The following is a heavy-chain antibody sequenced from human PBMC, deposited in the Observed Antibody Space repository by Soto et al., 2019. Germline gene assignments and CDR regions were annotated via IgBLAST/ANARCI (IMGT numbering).Heavy chain of an antibody. J-gene: IGHJ5*02. V-gene: IGHV1-2*02. D-gene: IGHD1-1*01. CDR2: INPNSGGT. Sequence: SVKVSCKASGYTFTGYYMHWVRQAPGQGLEWMGWINPNSGGTNYAQKFQGRVTMASDTSISTAYMELSGLRSDDTAVYYCARGSTMDPWGQGTPVTVSS. CDR3: ARGSTMDP. CDR1: GYTFTGYY.